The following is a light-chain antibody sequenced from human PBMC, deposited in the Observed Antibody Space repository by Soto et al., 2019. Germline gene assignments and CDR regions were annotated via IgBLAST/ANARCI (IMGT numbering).Light chain of an antibody. CDR2: DVY. CDR1: SSDIGAYNY. V-gene: IGLV2-11*01. J-gene: IGLJ3*02. Sequence: QSALTQPRSVSGSPGESVTISCTGTSSDIGAYNYVFWYRQYPGKSPKLMIYDVYKRPSGVPDRFFGSKSANTASLTISGLQTEDEADYHCCSYAGSRSLVFGGGTKLTVL. CDR3: CSYAGSRSLV.